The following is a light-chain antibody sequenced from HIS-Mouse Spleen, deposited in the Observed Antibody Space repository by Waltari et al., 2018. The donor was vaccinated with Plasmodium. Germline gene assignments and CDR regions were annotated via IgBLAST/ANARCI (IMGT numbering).Light chain of an antibody. CDR2: DVN. CDR3: CSYAGSYTLV. CDR1: SSDVGGYYY. Sequence: QSALTQPRSVSGSPGQSVTISCTGTSSDVGGYYYVYWYQQHPGQAPKLMLYDVNKRPSGLPARVSGSKSGNPASLTISGLQAEDEADYYCCSYAGSYTLVFGGGTKLTVL. V-gene: IGLV2-11*01. J-gene: IGLJ2*01.